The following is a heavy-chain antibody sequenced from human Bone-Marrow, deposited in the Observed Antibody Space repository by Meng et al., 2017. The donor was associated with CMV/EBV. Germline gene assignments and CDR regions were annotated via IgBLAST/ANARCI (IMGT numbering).Heavy chain of an antibody. V-gene: IGHV1-18*01. Sequence: ASVKVSCEASGYTFTSYGISWVRQAPGQGLEWMGWISAYNGNTNYAQKLQGRVTMTTDTSTSTAYMELRSLRSDDTAVYYCARGPDSYCSSTSCLWADLDYWGQGTLVTVSS. CDR1: GYTFTSYG. CDR2: ISAYNGNT. J-gene: IGHJ4*02. CDR3: ARGPDSYCSSTSCLWADLDY. D-gene: IGHD2-2*01.